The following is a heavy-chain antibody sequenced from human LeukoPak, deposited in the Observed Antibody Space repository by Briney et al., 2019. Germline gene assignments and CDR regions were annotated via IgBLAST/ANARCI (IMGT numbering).Heavy chain of an antibody. D-gene: IGHD2/OR15-2a*01. CDR3: TRDATYYLRYGYFDY. V-gene: IGHV3-21*01. Sequence: GGSLRLSCAASGFTLRSSAMNWVRQAPGKGLEWVSSINNVASHIYYAGSVRGRFTISRDNAKNSVYLQMNSLRAEDTAVYYCTRDATYYLRYGYFDYWGQGTLVTVSS. CDR2: INNVASHI. CDR1: GFTLRSSA. J-gene: IGHJ4*02.